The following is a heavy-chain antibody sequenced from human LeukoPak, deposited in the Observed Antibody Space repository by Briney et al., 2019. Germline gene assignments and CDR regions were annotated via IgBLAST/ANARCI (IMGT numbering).Heavy chain of an antibody. V-gene: IGHV3-23*01. J-gene: IGHJ4*02. CDR3: AVDPNWGTHS. D-gene: IGHD7-27*01. Sequence: GGSLRLSCAASGFTFSTYTMYWVRHPPGKRLEWVSIIGSSGGGIHYADSVKGRFTISRDNSKNALYLQMNSLRVEDTAVYYCAVDPNWGTHSWGQGVLVTVSS. CDR2: IGSSGGGI. CDR1: GFTFSTYT.